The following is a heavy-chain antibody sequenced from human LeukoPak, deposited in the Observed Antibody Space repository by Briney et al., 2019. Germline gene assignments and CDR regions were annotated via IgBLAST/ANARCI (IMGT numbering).Heavy chain of an antibody. V-gene: IGHV4-4*07. CDR1: GGSISSYY. Sequence: SETLSLTCIVSGGSISSYYWSWIRQPAGKGLEWIGRIYTSGSTNYNPSLKSRVTMSVDTSKNQFSLKLSSVTAGDTAVYYCARDGGPLIVVVPAAIYGMDVWGKGTTVTVSS. D-gene: IGHD2-2*01. J-gene: IGHJ6*04. CDR3: ARDGGPLIVVVPAAIYGMDV. CDR2: IYTSGST.